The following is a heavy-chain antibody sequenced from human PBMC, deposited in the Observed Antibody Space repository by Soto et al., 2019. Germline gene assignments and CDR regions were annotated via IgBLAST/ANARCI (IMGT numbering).Heavy chain of an antibody. CDR3: ARDRSSAYSNAMDL. V-gene: IGHV3-33*01. CDR1: DFAFRLHG. D-gene: IGHD3-16*01. J-gene: IGHJ6*02. CDR2: IWHDGTRK. Sequence: QVHLVESGGGVVQPGGSLTLSCSVSDFAFRLHGIHWVRHTPGKGLEWVAMIWHDGTRKYFRDSVRGRFTISSDSTKNKVNLQMNYLKGDDSALNICARDRSSAYSNAMDLWGHGNTVTVSS.